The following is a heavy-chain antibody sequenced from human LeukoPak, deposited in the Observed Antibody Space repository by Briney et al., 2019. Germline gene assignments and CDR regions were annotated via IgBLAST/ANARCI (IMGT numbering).Heavy chain of an antibody. CDR3: AKERSSGWYFDY. J-gene: IGHJ4*02. CDR2: ISNDGRNQ. CDR1: EFTFSSYG. Sequence: PGGSLRLSCAASEFTFSSYGMHWVRQAPGKGLEWVAVISNDGRNQYYADSVRGRFTISRDNSKNTLYLQMNSLRGEDTAVYYCAKERSSGWYFDYWGQGTLVTVSS. D-gene: IGHD6-19*01. V-gene: IGHV3-30*18.